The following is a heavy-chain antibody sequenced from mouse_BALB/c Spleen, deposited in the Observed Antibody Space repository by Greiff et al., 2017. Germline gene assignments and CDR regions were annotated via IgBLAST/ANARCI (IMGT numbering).Heavy chain of an antibody. CDR3: ARHDYYGSSGYFDV. CDR2: ISNGGGST. Sequence: EVQRVESGGGLVQPGGSLKLSCAASGFTFSSYTMSWVRQTPEKRLEWVAYISNGGGSTYYPDTVKGRFTISRDNAKNTLYLQMSSLKSEDTAMYYCARHDYYGSSGYFDVWGAGTTVTVSS. J-gene: IGHJ1*01. V-gene: IGHV5-12-2*01. D-gene: IGHD1-1*01. CDR1: GFTFSSYT.